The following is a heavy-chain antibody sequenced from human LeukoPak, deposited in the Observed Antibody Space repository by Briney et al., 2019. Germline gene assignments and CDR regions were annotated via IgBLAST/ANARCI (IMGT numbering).Heavy chain of an antibody. V-gene: IGHV1-2*02. D-gene: IGHD5-18*01. Sequence: GASVKVSCKASGYTFIAYYMHWVRQAPGQGLEWMGWINPNSGGTNYAQKFQGRVTMTRDTSISTAYMDLSRLRSDDTAVYYCASGYSYGPKTYYYYYMDVWGKGTTVTISS. CDR2: INPNSGGT. CDR1: GYTFIAYY. CDR3: ASGYSYGPKTYYYYYMDV. J-gene: IGHJ6*03.